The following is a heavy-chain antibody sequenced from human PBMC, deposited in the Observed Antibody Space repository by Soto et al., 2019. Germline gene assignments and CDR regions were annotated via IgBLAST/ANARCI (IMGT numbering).Heavy chain of an antibody. V-gene: IGHV1-3*01. J-gene: IGHJ3*02. Sequence: GASVKVSCKASGYTFTTYAMHWVRQAPGQGLEWMGWINAGNGNTKYSQKIQGRVTITRDTSASTAYMEQSSLRSDDTAVYYCASVEANYDSSPNPYDAFDIWGQGTMVTVSS. CDR2: INAGNGNT. CDR3: ASVEANYDSSPNPYDAFDI. CDR1: GYTFTTYA. D-gene: IGHD3-22*01.